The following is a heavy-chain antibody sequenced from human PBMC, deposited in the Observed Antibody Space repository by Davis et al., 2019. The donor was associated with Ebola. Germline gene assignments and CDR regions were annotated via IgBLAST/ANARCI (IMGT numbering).Heavy chain of an antibody. J-gene: IGHJ6*02. CDR1: GFTFSSYA. CDR3: ARGNSGGGYYYYYGMDV. D-gene: IGHD4-23*01. V-gene: IGHV3-23*01. CDR2: ISGSGGST. Sequence: GESLKISCAASGFTFSSYAMSWVRQAPGKGLEWVSAISGSGGSTYYADSVKGRFTISRDNSKNTLYLQMNSLRAEDTAVYYCARGNSGGGYYYYYGMDVWGQGTTVTVSS.